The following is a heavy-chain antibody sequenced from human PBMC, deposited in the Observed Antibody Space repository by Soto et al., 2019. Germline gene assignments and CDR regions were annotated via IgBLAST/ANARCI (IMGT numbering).Heavy chain of an antibody. CDR1: VFTCSSYS. V-gene: IGHV3-48*02. D-gene: IGHD2-2*01. CDR3: ARGTSHPDY. J-gene: IGHJ4*02. CDR2: ISSSSNTI. Sequence: PGGSLRLSCSASVFTCSSYSMSWVRQAPGKGLEWVSYISSSSNTIYYADSVKGRFTISRDNAKNSLYLQMNSLRDEDTAVYYCARGTSHPDYWGQGTLVTVSS.